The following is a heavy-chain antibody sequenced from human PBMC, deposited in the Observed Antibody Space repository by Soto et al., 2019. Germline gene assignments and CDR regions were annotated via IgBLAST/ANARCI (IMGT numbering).Heavy chain of an antibody. CDR2: FHSGST. CDR1: GGSISSHY. J-gene: IGHJ6*02. V-gene: IGHV4-59*11. CDR3: ARDHNCGGDCYSTSYYYYGMDV. D-gene: IGHD2-21*02. Sequence: SETLSLTCTVSGGSISSHYWNWIRQPPGKGLEWIEFFHSGSTNYNPSLKSRVTISVDKSKTQFSLKLSSVTAADTAVYYCARDHNCGGDCYSTSYYYYGMDVWGQGTTVTVSS.